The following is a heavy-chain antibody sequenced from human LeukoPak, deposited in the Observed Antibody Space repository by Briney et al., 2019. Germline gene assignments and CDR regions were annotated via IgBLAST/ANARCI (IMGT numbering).Heavy chain of an antibody. CDR3: ARGEEITFGGVIVIPDY. CDR1: GYTFTSYD. J-gene: IGHJ4*02. Sequence: ASVKVSCKASGYTFTSYDINWVRQATGQGLKWMGWMNPNSGNTGYAQKFQGRVTMTRNTSISTAYMELSSLRSEDTAVYYCARGEEITFGGVIVIPDYWGQGALVTVSS. CDR2: MNPNSGNT. V-gene: IGHV1-8*01. D-gene: IGHD3-16*02.